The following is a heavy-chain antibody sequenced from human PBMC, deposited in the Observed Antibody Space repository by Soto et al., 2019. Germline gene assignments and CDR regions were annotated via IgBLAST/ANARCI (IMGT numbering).Heavy chain of an antibody. Sequence: QVQLVQSGAEVKKPGASVKVSCKASGYTVPSYGISWVRQAPGQGLEWMGWISAHNGNTNYAQKLQGRVTVTTDTSTSTAYMELRSLRSDDTAVYYCARVRDFWSGHPFDYWGQGTLVTVSS. CDR2: ISAHNGNT. J-gene: IGHJ4*02. D-gene: IGHD3-3*01. CDR3: ARVRDFWSGHPFDY. CDR1: GYTVPSYG. V-gene: IGHV1-18*01.